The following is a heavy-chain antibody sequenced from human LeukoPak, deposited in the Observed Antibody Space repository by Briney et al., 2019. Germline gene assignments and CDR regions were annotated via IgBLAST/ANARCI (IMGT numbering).Heavy chain of an antibody. CDR2: IKSDGSTT. J-gene: IGHJ4*02. D-gene: IGHD5-18*01. Sequence: GGSLILSCAASGFTFSSYWMHWVRQAPGKGLVWVSRIKSDGSTTTYADSVKGRFTISRDNAKNTLYLQMNSLRAEDTAVYYCARVVDTHFDYWGQGTLVTVSS. CDR1: GFTFSSYW. CDR3: ARVVDTHFDY. V-gene: IGHV3-74*01.